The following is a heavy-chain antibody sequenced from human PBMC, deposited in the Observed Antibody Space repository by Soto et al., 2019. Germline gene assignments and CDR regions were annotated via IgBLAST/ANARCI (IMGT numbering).Heavy chain of an antibody. D-gene: IGHD3-10*01. CDR1: GFTFSTYG. Sequence: QVQVVESGGGVVQPGRSLRLSCAASGFTFSTYGMHWVRQAPGKGLEWVAVIWYDGSDKYYADSVKGRFTISRVNSKNTLYLQMNSLRAEDTAVYYCARDAGWFDPWGQGTLVTVSS. J-gene: IGHJ5*02. CDR2: IWYDGSDK. V-gene: IGHV3-33*01. CDR3: ARDAGWFDP.